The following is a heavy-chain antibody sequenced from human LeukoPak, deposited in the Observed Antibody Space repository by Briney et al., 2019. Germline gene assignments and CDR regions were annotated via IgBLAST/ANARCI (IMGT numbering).Heavy chain of an antibody. D-gene: IGHD5-24*01. V-gene: IGHV4-59*01. CDR3: ARGRRDGYNAPPVYFDY. J-gene: IGHJ4*02. CDR2: IYYSGST. CDR1: GGSISSYY. Sequence: PSETPSLTCTVSGGSISSYYWSWIRQPPGKGLEWIGYIYYSGSTNYNPSLKSRVTISVDTSKNQFSLKLSSVTAADTAVYYCARGRRDGYNAPPVYFDYWGQGTLVTVSS.